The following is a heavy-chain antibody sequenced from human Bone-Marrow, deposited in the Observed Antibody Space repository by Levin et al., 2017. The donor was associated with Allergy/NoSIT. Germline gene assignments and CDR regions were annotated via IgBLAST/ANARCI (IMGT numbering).Heavy chain of an antibody. D-gene: IGHD2-2*01. Sequence: GGSLRLSCAASGFTFSSYDMSWVRQAPGKGLEWVSNIGISVGSTYYADSVKGRFTISRDNSKKTLYLQMNSLRAGDTAVYYCAKLNRITSTSCYFDYWGQGTLVTVSS. CDR1: GFTFSSYD. CDR2: IGISVGST. J-gene: IGHJ4*02. V-gene: IGHV3-23*01. CDR3: AKLNRITSTSCYFDY.